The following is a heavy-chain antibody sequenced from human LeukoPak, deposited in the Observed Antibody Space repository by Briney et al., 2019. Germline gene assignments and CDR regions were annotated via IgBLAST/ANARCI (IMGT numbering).Heavy chain of an antibody. CDR1: GFTFDDYA. CDR2: ISWYSGSI. D-gene: IGHD5-12*01. Sequence: PGRSLRLSCAASGFTFDDYAMQWVRQAPGKGLEWVSGISWYSGSIGYADSVKGRFTISRDSAKNSLYLQMNSRRAEDMALYYCAKGPVADSGYDLGGGYFDYWGQGTLVTVSS. J-gene: IGHJ4*02. V-gene: IGHV3-9*03. CDR3: AKGPVADSGYDLGGGYFDY.